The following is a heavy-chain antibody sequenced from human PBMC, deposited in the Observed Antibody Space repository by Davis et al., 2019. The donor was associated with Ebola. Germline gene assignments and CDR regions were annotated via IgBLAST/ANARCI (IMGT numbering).Heavy chain of an antibody. Sequence: GGSLRLSCAASGFTFSGSAMHWVRQAPGKGLEWVAVISYDGSNKYYADSVKGRFTISRDNSKNTLYLQMNSLRAEDTAVYYCAKGKSYYYYYGMDVWGQGTTVTVSS. V-gene: IGHV3-30-3*01. J-gene: IGHJ6*02. CDR1: GFTFSGSA. CDR2: ISYDGSNK. CDR3: AKGKSYYYYYGMDV.